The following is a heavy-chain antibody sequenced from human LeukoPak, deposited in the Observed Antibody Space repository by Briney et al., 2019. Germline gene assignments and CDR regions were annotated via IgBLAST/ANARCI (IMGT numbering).Heavy chain of an antibody. D-gene: IGHD6-19*01. Sequence: SETLSLTCTVSGGSISSYYWSWIRQPPGKGLEWIGDIYTSGSTNYNPSLKSRVTISVDTSKNQFSLKLSSVTAADTAVYYCARTIAVAGLSYFDYWGQGTLVTVSS. J-gene: IGHJ4*02. CDR2: IYTSGST. CDR3: ARTIAVAGLSYFDY. V-gene: IGHV4-4*09. CDR1: GGSISSYY.